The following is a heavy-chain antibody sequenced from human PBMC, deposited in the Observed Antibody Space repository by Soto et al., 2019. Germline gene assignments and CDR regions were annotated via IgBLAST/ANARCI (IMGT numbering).Heavy chain of an antibody. V-gene: IGHV3-21*01. CDR3: ARPIYDILTDAFDV. CDR1: GFTFSSYS. CDR2: ISSSSSYI. Sequence: PGGSLRLSCAASGFTFSSYSMNWVRQAPGKGLEWVSSISSSSSYIYYADSVKGRFTISRDNAKNSLYLQMNSLRAEDTAVYYCARPIYDILTDAFDVWGQGTMVTVSS. D-gene: IGHD3-9*01. J-gene: IGHJ3*01.